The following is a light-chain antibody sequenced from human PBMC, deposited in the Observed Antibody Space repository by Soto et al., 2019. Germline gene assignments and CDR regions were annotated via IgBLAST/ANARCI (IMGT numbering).Light chain of an antibody. V-gene: IGKV1-33*01. Sequence: DIQMTQSPSSLSASVGDRVTITCQASQDISNYLNWYQQKPGKAPKLLIYDASNLETGVQSRFSGSGSGTEFTFTISSLQPEVIATYYCQQYDSQPPLFGQGTKLELK. CDR1: QDISNY. J-gene: IGKJ2*01. CDR3: QQYDSQPPL. CDR2: DAS.